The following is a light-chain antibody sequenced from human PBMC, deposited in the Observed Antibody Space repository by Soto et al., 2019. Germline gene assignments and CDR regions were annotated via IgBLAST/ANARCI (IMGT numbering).Light chain of an antibody. CDR2: AAS. CDR1: QGISNY. J-gene: IGKJ3*01. CDR3: QEYKTAPFI. Sequence: DIQMTQSPSSLSAFVGDRVTITCRASQGISNYLAWYQQKPGRVPTLLIYAASTLRSGVPSRFXGSGXGTXXXXXXXXXXPXDVAXXYCQEYKTAPFIFGPGTKVDXX. V-gene: IGKV1-27*01.